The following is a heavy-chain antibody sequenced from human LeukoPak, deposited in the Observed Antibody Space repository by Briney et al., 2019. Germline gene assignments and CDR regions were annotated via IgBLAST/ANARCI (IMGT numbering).Heavy chain of an antibody. J-gene: IGHJ6*03. Sequence: GASVKVSCKASGYTFTSYDINWVRQDTGQGLEWMGWMNRNSGNTGYAQKFQGRVTITRNTSISTAYMELSSLRSEDTAVYYCARSPTDSSSWRYYYYYYYMDVWGKGTTVTVSS. V-gene: IGHV1-8*03. CDR2: MNRNSGNT. CDR1: GYTFTSYD. CDR3: ARSPTDSSSWRYYYYYYYMDV. D-gene: IGHD6-13*01.